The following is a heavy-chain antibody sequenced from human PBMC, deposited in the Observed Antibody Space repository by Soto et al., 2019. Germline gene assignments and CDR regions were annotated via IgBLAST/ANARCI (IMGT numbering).Heavy chain of an antibody. CDR2: ISAYNGNT. Sequence: QVQLVQSGAEVKKPGASVKVSCKASGYTFTSYGISWVRQAPGQGLEWMGWISAYNGNTNYAQKLQGRVTMTTDTTTSTAYMELRSLRSEDTAVYYCARVNTYTDSSSWYPYYYYYGMDVWGQGTTVTVSS. CDR3: ARVNTYTDSSSWYPYYYYYGMDV. D-gene: IGHD6-13*01. J-gene: IGHJ6*02. CDR1: GYTFTSYG. V-gene: IGHV1-18*01.